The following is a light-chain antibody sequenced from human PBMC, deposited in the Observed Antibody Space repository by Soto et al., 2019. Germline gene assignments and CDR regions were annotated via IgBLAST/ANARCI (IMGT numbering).Light chain of an antibody. CDR1: QSISSW. V-gene: IGKV1-5*03. CDR3: QQYKSYSRT. Sequence: DIQMTQSPSTLSASVGDRVTITCRASQSISSWLAWYQQKPGKAPKLLIYKASSLESGVPSWFSGSGSGTEFTLTISSLQPDDFAAYYCQQYKSYSRTFGQGTKVEIK. CDR2: KAS. J-gene: IGKJ1*01.